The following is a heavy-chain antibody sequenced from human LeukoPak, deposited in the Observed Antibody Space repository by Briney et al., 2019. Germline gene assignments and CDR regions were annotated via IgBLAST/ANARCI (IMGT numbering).Heavy chain of an antibody. CDR1: GFPFSSYG. Sequence: GGSLRLSCAASGFPFSSYGMHWVRQAPGKGLEWVARLVYDERTDYANSVKGRFSISRDNSKNTLFLDMSDLRVEDTAVYYCARDLSAAFDFWGQGVLVTVSS. D-gene: IGHD6-19*01. CDR2: LVYDERT. V-gene: IGHV3-33*01. CDR3: ARDLSAAFDF. J-gene: IGHJ4*02.